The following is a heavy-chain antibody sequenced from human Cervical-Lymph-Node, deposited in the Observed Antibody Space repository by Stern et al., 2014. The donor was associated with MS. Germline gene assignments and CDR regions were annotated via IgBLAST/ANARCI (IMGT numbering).Heavy chain of an antibody. CDR1: GFTFSIYW. V-gene: IGHV3-7*01. D-gene: IGHD1-7*01. J-gene: IGHJ5*02. CDR2: IKTDGSEK. CDR3: ARAVRELGT. Sequence: EVQLEESGGGLAHPGESLGLPCAVPGFTFSIYWMTWVPQAPGKGLEWVASIKTDGSEKSYVASVKGRFTISRDNAKNSLYLQMNSLRAEDTAVYYCARAVRELGTWGQGTLVTVSS.